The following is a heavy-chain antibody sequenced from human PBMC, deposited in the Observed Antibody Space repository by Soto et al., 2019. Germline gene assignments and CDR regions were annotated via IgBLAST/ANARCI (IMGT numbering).Heavy chain of an antibody. CDR2: IKGKTDGGTS. D-gene: IGHD1-26*01. Sequence: PGGSLRLWCAASGFTFSNAWINGVRQAPGKGLEWVGRIKGKTDGGTSDYAAPVKGRFAVSRDDSRNMVYLQMNSLKTEDTGIYYCTTYSYSSVLLDLFAYWGQRTAVTVSS. CDR1: GFTFSNAW. J-gene: IGHJ4*02. V-gene: IGHV3-15*07. CDR3: TTYSYSSVLLDLFAY.